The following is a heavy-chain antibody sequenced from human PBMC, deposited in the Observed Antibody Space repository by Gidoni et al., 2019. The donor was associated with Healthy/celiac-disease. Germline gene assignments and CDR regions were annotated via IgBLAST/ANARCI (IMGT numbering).Heavy chain of an antibody. Sequence: TNYNPSLKSRVTISVDTSKNQFSLKLSSVTAADTAVYYCARHDPGLRFYYGMDVWGQGTTVTVSS. CDR3: ARHDPGLRFYYGMDV. V-gene: IGHV4-59*08. J-gene: IGHJ6*02. CDR2: T. D-gene: IGHD3-16*01.